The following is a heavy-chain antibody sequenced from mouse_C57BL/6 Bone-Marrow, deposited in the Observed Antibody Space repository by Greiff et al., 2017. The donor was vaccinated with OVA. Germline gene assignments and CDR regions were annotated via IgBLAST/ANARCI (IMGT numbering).Heavy chain of an antibody. V-gene: IGHV1-61*01. D-gene: IGHD1-1*02. Sequence: QVQLQQPGAELVRPGSSVKLSCKASGYTFTSYWMAWVKQRPGQGLEWIGNIYPSDSETHYNQKFKDKATLTVDKSSSTAYMQLSSLTSEDSAVYYCARSRGSPAMDYWGQGTSVTVSS. CDR2: IYPSDSET. J-gene: IGHJ4*01. CDR1: GYTFTSYW. CDR3: ARSRGSPAMDY.